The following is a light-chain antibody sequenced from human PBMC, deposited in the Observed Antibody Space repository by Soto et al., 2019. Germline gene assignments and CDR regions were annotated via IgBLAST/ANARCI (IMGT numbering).Light chain of an antibody. J-gene: IGKJ1*01. Sequence: DIQMTQSPSTLSGSVGDRVTITCRASQTISSWLAWYQQKPGKAPTLLMFTSSNLQSGVPSRFSGSGSGTDFILTISSLQPEDFVTYYCQQYNDYSTFGQGTKVDIK. CDR3: QQYNDYST. V-gene: IGKV1-5*01. CDR2: TSS. CDR1: QTISSW.